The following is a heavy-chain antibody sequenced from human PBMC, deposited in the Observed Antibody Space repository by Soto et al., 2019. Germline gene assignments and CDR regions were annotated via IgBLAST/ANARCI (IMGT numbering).Heavy chain of an antibody. CDR1: GFTVSSNF. Sequence: GESLRLSCSASGFTVSSNFMSWVRQAPGKGLEWVSVIYSDGSTYYAASVKGRFTISRDNSKNTLYLQMNSLRAEDTAVYYCATEGIASRLVYWGQGTLVTVSS. CDR3: ATEGIASRLVY. D-gene: IGHD6-6*01. V-gene: IGHV3-53*01. CDR2: IYSDGST. J-gene: IGHJ4*02.